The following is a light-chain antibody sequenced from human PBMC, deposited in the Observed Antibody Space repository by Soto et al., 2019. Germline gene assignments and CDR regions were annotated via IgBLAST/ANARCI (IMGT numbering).Light chain of an antibody. Sequence: QSVLTQRPSASGTPGQRVTISCSGGSSNIGTNSVNWYQQLPGRAPKLLIYNNDLRPSGVPDRFSGSKSGTSASLAISGLQSEDEADYYCAAWDDSLNGFYVFGIGTKLTVL. J-gene: IGLJ1*01. V-gene: IGLV1-44*01. CDR2: NND. CDR3: AAWDDSLNGFYV. CDR1: SSNIGTNS.